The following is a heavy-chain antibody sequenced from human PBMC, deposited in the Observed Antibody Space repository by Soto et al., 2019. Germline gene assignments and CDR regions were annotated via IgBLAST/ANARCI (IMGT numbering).Heavy chain of an antibody. CDR2: IWYDGSNK. D-gene: IGHD6-13*01. J-gene: IGHJ4*02. Sequence: PGGSLRLSCAASGFTFSSYGMHWVRQAPGKGLEWVAVIWYDGSNKYYADSVKGRFTISRDNSKNTLYLQMNSLRAEDTAVYYCARGAIAAAGTILSDVSNFAYWGRGTLVTVSS. CDR1: GFTFSSYG. CDR3: ARGAIAAAGTILSDVSNFAY. V-gene: IGHV3-33*01.